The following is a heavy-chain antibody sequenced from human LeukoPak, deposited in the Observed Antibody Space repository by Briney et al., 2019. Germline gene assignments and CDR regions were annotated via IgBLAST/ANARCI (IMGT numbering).Heavy chain of an antibody. J-gene: IGHJ5*02. Sequence: GESLRLSCAASGFTFSSYWMHWVRQAPGKGLVWVSRINSDGSSTSYADSVKGRFTISRDNAKNTLYLQMNSLRADDTAVYYCAREDSSGWRNWFDPWGQGTLVTVSS. CDR2: INSDGSST. V-gene: IGHV3-74*01. CDR3: AREDSSGWRNWFDP. CDR1: GFTFSSYW. D-gene: IGHD6-19*01.